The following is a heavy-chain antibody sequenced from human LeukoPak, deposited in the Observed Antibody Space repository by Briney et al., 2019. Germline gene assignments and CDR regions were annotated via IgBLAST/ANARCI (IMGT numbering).Heavy chain of an antibody. D-gene: IGHD3-10*01. CDR3: AKCLKWFGERNYYYYMDV. CDR2: IKQDGSEK. V-gene: IGHV3-7*03. J-gene: IGHJ6*03. Sequence: GGSLRLSCAASGFTFSSYWMSWVRQAPGKGLEWVANIKQDGSEKYYVDSVKGRFTISRDNAKNSLYLQMNSLTAEDTAVYYCAKCLKWFGERNYYYYMDVWGKGTTVTISS. CDR1: GFTFSSYW.